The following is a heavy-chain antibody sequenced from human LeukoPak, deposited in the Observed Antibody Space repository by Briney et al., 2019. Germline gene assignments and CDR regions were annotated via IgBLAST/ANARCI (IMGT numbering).Heavy chain of an antibody. CDR1: GYSFTSYW. Sequence: PGESLQISGKGSGYSFTSYWIGWVRQLPGKGLEWMGIVYPGDSDTRYSPSFQGQVTISADKSISTAYLQWSSLKASDTAMYYCARHHYDYVWGSYRHFDYWGQGTLVTVSS. D-gene: IGHD3-16*02. CDR3: ARHHYDYVWGSYRHFDY. CDR2: VYPGDSDT. J-gene: IGHJ4*02. V-gene: IGHV5-51*01.